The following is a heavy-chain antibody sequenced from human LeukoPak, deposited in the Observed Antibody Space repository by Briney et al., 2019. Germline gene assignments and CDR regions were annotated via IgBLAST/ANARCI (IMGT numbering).Heavy chain of an antibody. Sequence: GGSLRLSCAASGFTVSSNYMSWVRQAPGKGLEWVSVIYSGGSTYYADSVKGRFTISRDNSKNTLCLQMNSLRAEDTAVYYCARERGYSSFDYWGQGTLVTVSS. CDR2: IYSGGST. CDR3: ARERGYSSFDY. V-gene: IGHV3-66*02. D-gene: IGHD6-13*01. J-gene: IGHJ4*02. CDR1: GFTVSSNY.